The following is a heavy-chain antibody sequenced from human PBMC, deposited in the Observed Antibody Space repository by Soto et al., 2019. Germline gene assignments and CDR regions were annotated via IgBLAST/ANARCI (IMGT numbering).Heavy chain of an antibody. V-gene: IGHV3-23*01. Sequence: EVQLLESGGGLVQPGGSLRLSCAASGFTFRISAMSWVRQAPGKGLEWVSGVSGSGGSSYYADSVKGRFTISRDNSKNTVYLQTSSLRAEDTDVYYCAKCYSGEEWGQGTLVTVSS. CDR1: GFTFRISA. J-gene: IGHJ4*02. CDR2: VSGSGGSS. CDR3: AKCYSGEE. D-gene: IGHD2-15*01.